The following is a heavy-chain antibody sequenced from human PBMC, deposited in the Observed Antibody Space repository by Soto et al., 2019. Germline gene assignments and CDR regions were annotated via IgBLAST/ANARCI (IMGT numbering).Heavy chain of an antibody. V-gene: IGHV3-7*03. CDR2: IKQDESEK. D-gene: IGHD1-26*01. J-gene: IGHJ4*02. Sequence: GGSLRLSCVTYGLTFTDYWMSWVRQAPGKGLEWVANIKQDESEKNYLDTVKGRFTISRDNAKNSLYLQMNSLRAEDTAVYYCASDRFRGTYYLRGVTYFFEEWGQGAPVTVSS. CDR3: ASDRFRGTYYLRGVTYFFEE. CDR1: GLTFTDYW.